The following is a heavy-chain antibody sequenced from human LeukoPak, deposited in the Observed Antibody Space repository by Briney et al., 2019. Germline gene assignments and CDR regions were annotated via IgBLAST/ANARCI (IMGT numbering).Heavy chain of an antibody. CDR1: GFTFDEYA. J-gene: IGHJ3*01. Sequence: PGRSLRLSCAASGFTFDEYAMHWVRDAPGKGLEWGSGISYSSGSIVYVDSVKGRFTISRDNAKNSLYLQMNSRRVEDTALYYCAKDRGGSSELGDAFDVWGQGTMATVSS. D-gene: IGHD1-26*01. CDR2: ISYSSGSI. CDR3: AKDRGGSSELGDAFDV. V-gene: IGHV3-9*01.